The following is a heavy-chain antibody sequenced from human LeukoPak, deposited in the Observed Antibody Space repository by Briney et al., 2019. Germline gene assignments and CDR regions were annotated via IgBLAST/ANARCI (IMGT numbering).Heavy chain of an antibody. CDR1: GFTFSSYG. D-gene: IGHD6-19*01. V-gene: IGHV3-33*01. CDR2: IWYDGSNK. CDR3: ARVDTYSSGCDY. J-gene: IGHJ4*02. Sequence: GRSLRLSCAVSGFTFSSYGMHWVRQAPGKGLEWVAVIWYDGSNKYYADSVKGRFTISRDNSKNTLYLQMNSLRAEDTAVYYCARVDTYSSGCDYWGQGTLVTVSS.